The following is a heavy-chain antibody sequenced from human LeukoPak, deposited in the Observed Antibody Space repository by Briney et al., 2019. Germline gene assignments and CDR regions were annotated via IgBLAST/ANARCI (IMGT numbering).Heavy chain of an antibody. CDR1: GYTFTSYD. V-gene: IGHV1-8*03. CDR2: MNPNSGNT. Sequence: GASVKVSCKASGYTFTSYDINWVRQATGQGLEWMGWMNPNSGNTGYAQKFQGRVTITRNTSISTAYMELSSLRSEDTAVYYCAIDRYCSSTSCHTRAFDIWGQGTMVTVSS. D-gene: IGHD2-2*02. J-gene: IGHJ3*02. CDR3: AIDRYCSSTSCHTRAFDI.